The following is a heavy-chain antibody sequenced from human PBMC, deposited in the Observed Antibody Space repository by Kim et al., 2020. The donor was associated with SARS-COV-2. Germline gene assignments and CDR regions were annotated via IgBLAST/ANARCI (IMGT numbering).Heavy chain of an antibody. Sequence: GGSLRLSCAASGFTFSSYGMHWVRQAPGKGLEWVAVIWYDGSNKYYADSVKGRFTISRDNSKNTLYLQMNSLRAEDTAVYYCARDALLLWFGELPPFDPWGQGTLVTVSS. CDR3: ARDALLLWFGELPPFDP. CDR2: IWYDGSNK. V-gene: IGHV3-33*01. J-gene: IGHJ5*02. D-gene: IGHD3-10*01. CDR1: GFTFSSYG.